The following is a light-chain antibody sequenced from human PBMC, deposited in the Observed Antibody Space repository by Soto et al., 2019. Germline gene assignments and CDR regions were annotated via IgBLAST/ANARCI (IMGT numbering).Light chain of an antibody. CDR2: AVS. J-gene: IGKJ2*01. V-gene: IGKV1-6*01. CDR1: QAIRND. CDR3: LQDYTYPYT. Sequence: AIQMTQSPSSLSASVGDRVTITCRASQAIRNDLGWYQQTPGRAPKLLIFAVSHLESGVPSRFSGSGSGSDFSLTISSLQPEDFATYYCLQDYTYPYTFGQGIKLEIK.